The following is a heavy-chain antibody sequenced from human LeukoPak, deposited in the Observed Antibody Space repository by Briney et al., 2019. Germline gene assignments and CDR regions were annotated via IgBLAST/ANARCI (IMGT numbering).Heavy chain of an antibody. D-gene: IGHD3-9*01. J-gene: IGHJ4*02. CDR3: AKRGVTGYKEAFDY. CDR2: INDDGVST. CDR1: GFTLSSYW. V-gene: IGHV3-74*01. Sequence: GGSLRLSCATSGFTLSSYWMHWVRQVPGKGLEWLSRINDDGVSTSYADSVKGRFTISRDNAKNTLYLQMNSLRAEDTAVYYCAKRGVTGYKEAFDYWGQGTLVTVSS.